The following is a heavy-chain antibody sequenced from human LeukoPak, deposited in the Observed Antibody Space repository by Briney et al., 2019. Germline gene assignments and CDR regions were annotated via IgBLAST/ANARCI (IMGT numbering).Heavy chain of an antibody. D-gene: IGHD3-22*01. Sequence: ASVRVSCKASGYTFTSYGISWVRQAPGQGLEWMGWISAYNGNTNYAQKLQGRVTMTTDTSTSTAYMELRSLRSDDTAVYYCARGNYYDSSGYYRIWGQGTLVTVSS. CDR2: ISAYNGNT. CDR1: GYTFTSYG. CDR3: ARGNYYDSSGYYRI. V-gene: IGHV1-18*01. J-gene: IGHJ4*02.